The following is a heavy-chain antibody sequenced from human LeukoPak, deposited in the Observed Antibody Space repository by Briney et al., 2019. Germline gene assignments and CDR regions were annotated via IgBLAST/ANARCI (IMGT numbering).Heavy chain of an antibody. V-gene: IGHV1-2*02. Sequence: ASVKVSCKASGYTFTSYGISWVRQAPGQGLEWMGWINPNSGGTNYAQKFQGRVTMTRDTSISTAYMELSRLRSDDTAVYYCARGPHPMDASDIWGQGTMVTVSS. CDR2: INPNSGGT. D-gene: IGHD3-10*01. CDR3: ARGPHPMDASDI. CDR1: GYTFTSYG. J-gene: IGHJ3*02.